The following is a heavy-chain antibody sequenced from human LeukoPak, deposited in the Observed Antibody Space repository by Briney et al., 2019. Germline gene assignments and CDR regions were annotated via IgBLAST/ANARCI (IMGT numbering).Heavy chain of an antibody. CDR2: ISSSGSTI. D-gene: IGHD3-10*01. Sequence: GRSLRLSCAASGFTFSDYYMSWIRQAPGKGLEWVSYISSSGSTIYYADSVKGRFTISRDNAKNSLYLQMNSLRAEDTAVYYCARDRTYYGSGSYRKWGQGTLVTVSS. CDR1: GFTFSDYY. CDR3: ARDRTYYGSGSYRK. J-gene: IGHJ4*02. V-gene: IGHV3-11*01.